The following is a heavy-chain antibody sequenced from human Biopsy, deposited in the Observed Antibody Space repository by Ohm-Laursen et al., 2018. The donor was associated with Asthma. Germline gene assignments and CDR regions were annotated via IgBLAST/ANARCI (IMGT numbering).Heavy chain of an antibody. CDR2: INTNSGTP. Sequence: ASVKVSCTASGYTLNSVAVMWVRQAPGQGLEWMGWINTNSGTPTYVQGFSGRFVFSLDPSVTTAYLQIDSLRSEDTGVYYCTRAGSTFVADYWGQGTLVTVSS. CDR1: GYTLNSVA. D-gene: IGHD5-12*01. CDR3: TRAGSTFVADY. J-gene: IGHJ4*01. V-gene: IGHV7-4-1*01.